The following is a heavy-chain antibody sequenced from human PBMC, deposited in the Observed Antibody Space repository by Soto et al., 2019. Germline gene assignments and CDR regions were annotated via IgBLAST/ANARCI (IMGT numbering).Heavy chain of an antibody. Sequence: QITLKASGPTLVKPTQTLTLTCTFSGFSLSTSGVGVCWIRQPPGKALEWLALLYWDDDKRYSPFLKSKLTITKDTSKNPVLLTMTNVDPVYTATYSGARTSVNWGSRGLVDYGGQGTLVTVAS. CDR2: LYWDDDK. J-gene: IGHJ4*02. CDR3: ARTSVNWGSRGLVDY. CDR1: GFSLSTSGVG. D-gene: IGHD7-27*01. V-gene: IGHV2-5*02.